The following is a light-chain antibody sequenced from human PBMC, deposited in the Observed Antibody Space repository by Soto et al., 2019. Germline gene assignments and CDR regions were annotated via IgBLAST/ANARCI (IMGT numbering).Light chain of an antibody. CDR1: QSISSH. J-gene: IGKJ4*01. V-gene: IGKV3-11*01. CDR2: DAS. CDR3: QQRSTWPLT. Sequence: EIVLTQSPATLSLSPGERATLSCRASQSISSHLAWYQQKRGQTPRLLMYDASNRATAVPARFSGSGSGTDFTLTSSSLEPEDLAVYYCQQRSTWPLTFGGGTKVEIK.